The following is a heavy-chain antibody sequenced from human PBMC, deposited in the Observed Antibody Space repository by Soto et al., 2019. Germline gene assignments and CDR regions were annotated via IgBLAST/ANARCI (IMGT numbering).Heavy chain of an antibody. Sequence: ASVKVSCKASGYTFTGYYMHWVRQAPGQGLEWMGWINPNSGGTSYAQKFQGRVTMARDTSISTAYMELSRLRSDDTAVYYCARDLCGSGCPLYSYYGMDVWGQGSTVTDSS. V-gene: IGHV1-2*02. D-gene: IGHD6-19*01. CDR1: GYTFTGYY. J-gene: IGHJ6*01. CDR3: ARDLCGSGCPLYSYYGMDV. CDR2: INPNSGGT.